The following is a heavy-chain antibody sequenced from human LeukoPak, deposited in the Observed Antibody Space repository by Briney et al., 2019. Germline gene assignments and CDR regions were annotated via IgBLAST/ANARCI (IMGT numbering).Heavy chain of an antibody. Sequence: PSETLSLTCTVSGGSISSGDYYWSWIRQPPGKGLEWIGYVYYSGSTNYNPSLESRVIISVDTSKNQFSLKLSSVTAADTAVYYCAREYPPMVRDHWGQGTMVTVSS. CDR2: VYYSGST. CDR1: GGSISSGDYY. V-gene: IGHV4-61*08. D-gene: IGHD3-10*01. CDR3: AREYPPMVRDH. J-gene: IGHJ3*01.